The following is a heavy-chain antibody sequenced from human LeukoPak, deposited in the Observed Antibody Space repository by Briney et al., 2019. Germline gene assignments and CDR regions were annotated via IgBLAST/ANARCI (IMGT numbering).Heavy chain of an antibody. V-gene: IGHV3-21*04. CDR2: ISSGSNNI. CDR1: GLSFSSYS. CDR3: AKGRGLTGYYFDY. D-gene: IGHD3-9*01. Sequence: KTGGSLRLSCAAPGLSFSSYSMNWVRQAPGKGLEWVSSISSGSNNIYYAGSVKGRFTISRDNSKNSLYLQMNSLRTEDTALYYCAKGRGLTGYYFDYWGQGTLVTVSS. J-gene: IGHJ4*02.